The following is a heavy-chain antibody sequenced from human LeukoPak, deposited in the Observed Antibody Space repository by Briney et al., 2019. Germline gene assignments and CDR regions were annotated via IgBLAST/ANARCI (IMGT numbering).Heavy chain of an antibody. J-gene: IGHJ4*02. Sequence: SKTLSLTCSVSGGSISSYYWSWIRQPPGKGLEWIGYIYYSGSTNYNPSLKSRVTISVDTSENQLSLKLSSVTAADTAVYYCARAHSSSWYMDYWGQGTLVIVSS. CDR3: ARAHSSSWYMDY. CDR2: IYYSGST. D-gene: IGHD6-13*01. V-gene: IGHV4-59*01. CDR1: GGSISSYY.